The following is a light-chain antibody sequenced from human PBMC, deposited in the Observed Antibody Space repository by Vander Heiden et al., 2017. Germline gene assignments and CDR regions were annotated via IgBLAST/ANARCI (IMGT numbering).Light chain of an antibody. CDR3: CSYAGSSTFYV. J-gene: IGLJ1*01. Sequence: QSALTQPASVSGSPGQSIPISCTGTSSDVGSYNRVSWYQQHPGKAPKLMIYEVSKRPSGVSNRFSGSKSGNTASLTISGLQAEDEADYYCCSYAGSSTFYVFGTGTKVTVL. CDR1: SSDVGSYNR. CDR2: EVS. V-gene: IGLV2-23*02.